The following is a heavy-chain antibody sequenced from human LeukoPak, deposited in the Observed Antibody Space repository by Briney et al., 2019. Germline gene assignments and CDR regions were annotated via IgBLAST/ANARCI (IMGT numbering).Heavy chain of an antibody. J-gene: IGHJ5*02. Sequence: PGGSLRLSCAASGFTFSSYSMNWVRQAPGKGLEWVSSISSISSYIYYADSAKGRFTISRDNAKNSLYLQMNSLRAEDTAVYYCARGPSKKWLRFGSIWFDPWGQGTLVTVSS. CDR3: ARGPSKKWLRFGSIWFDP. CDR1: GFTFSSYS. V-gene: IGHV3-21*01. CDR2: ISSISSYI. D-gene: IGHD5-12*01.